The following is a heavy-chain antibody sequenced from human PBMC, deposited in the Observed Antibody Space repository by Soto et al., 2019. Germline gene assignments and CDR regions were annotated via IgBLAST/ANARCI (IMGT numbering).Heavy chain of an antibody. Sequence: QVQVVESGGGVVQPGRSLRLSCTASGFTFSGDAMHWVRQPPGKGLEWVAQIWYDGSNKYYEDSVKGRFTISRDNSKNTLYVQMDSLRVEDTAVYYCARDGQSLAPYALDVWGQGTSVTVSS. CDR1: GFTFSGDA. D-gene: IGHD6-19*01. J-gene: IGHJ6*02. CDR2: IWYDGSNK. V-gene: IGHV3-33*01. CDR3: ARDGQSLAPYALDV.